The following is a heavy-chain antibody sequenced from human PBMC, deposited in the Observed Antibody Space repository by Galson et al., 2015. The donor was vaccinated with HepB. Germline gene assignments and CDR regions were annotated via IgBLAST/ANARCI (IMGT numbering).Heavy chain of an antibody. V-gene: IGHV5-51*03. CDR1: GYRFTNYW. J-gene: IGHJ4*02. CDR2: IYPGDSDA. Sequence: QSGAEVKKPGESLKISCQGSGYRFTNYWIGWVRQMPGKGLEYMAIIYPGDSDARYSPSFRGQVTISVDKSISTAYLQWSSLKASDHAVYSWASHVHGAESGSGKGFDCWGQGTRVSVSS. CDR3: ASHVHGAESGSGKGFDC. D-gene: IGHD3-10*01.